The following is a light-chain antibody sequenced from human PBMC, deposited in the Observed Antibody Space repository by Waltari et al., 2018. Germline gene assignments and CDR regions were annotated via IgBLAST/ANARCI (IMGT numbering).Light chain of an antibody. CDR1: SGSFPTNYY. J-gene: IGLJ3*02. V-gene: IGLV8-61*01. CDR2: STN. CDR3: VLYVGSGIRV. Sequence: QTVVTQEPSFSVSPGGTVTLTCGLRSGSFPTNYYPTWDQQTPGQAPRTLIYSTNARASGVPDRVSGSILGNKAALTITGAQAEDESDYYCVLYVGSGIRVFGGGTKLTVL.